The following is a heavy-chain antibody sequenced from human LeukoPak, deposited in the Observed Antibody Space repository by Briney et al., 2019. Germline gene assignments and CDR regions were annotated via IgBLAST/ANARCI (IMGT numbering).Heavy chain of an antibody. CDR1: GFTFSNYG. CDR3: AKTLTVLFGYSPDY. CDR2: IWYDGSNK. D-gene: IGHD2-21*01. J-gene: IGHJ4*02. Sequence: PGKSLCLSCAASGFTFSNYGMHWVRQAPGKGLEWVALIWYDGSNKYYADSVKGRFTISRDNSKNTLYLQMNSLRDEDTAVYYCAKTLTVLFGYSPDYWGQGKLVTVSS. V-gene: IGHV3-33*06.